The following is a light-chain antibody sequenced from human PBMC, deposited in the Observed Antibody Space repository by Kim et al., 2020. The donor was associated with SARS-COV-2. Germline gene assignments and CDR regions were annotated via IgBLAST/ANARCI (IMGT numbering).Light chain of an antibody. J-gene: IGKJ4*01. CDR2: KAY. Sequence: SSVGNRVTITCRASQSIRNWLAWYQQKPGKAPKLLIYKAYTLESGVSSRFTGSGSGTEFTLTISSLQPDDFATYYCQQYDSYPLTFGGGTKVDIK. V-gene: IGKV1-5*03. CDR3: QQYDSYPLT. CDR1: QSIRNW.